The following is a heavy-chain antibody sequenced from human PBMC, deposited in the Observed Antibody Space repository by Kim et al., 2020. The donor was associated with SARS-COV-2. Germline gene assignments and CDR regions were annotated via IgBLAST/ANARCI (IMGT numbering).Heavy chain of an antibody. Sequence: SVKVSCKASGGTFSSYAISWVRQAPGQGLEWMGGIIPIFGTANYAQKFQGRVTITADESTSTAYMELSSLRSKDTAVYYCARGKVEQQLVLRELDYYYGMDVWGQGTTVTVSS. CDR2: IIPIFGTA. CDR3: ARGKVEQQLVLRELDYYYGMDV. V-gene: IGHV1-69*13. J-gene: IGHJ6*02. D-gene: IGHD6-13*01. CDR1: GGTFSSYA.